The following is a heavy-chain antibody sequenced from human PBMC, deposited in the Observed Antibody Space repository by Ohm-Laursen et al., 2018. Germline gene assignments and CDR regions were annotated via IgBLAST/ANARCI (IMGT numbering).Heavy chain of an antibody. Sequence: SVKGRFTISRDNSKNTLYLQMNSLRAEDTAVYYCAKDIEPAAIGTDSSSYYYYGMDVWGQGTTVTVSS. CDR3: AKDIEPAAIGTDSSSYYYYGMDV. D-gene: IGHD2-2*01. V-gene: IGHV3-23*01. J-gene: IGHJ6*02.